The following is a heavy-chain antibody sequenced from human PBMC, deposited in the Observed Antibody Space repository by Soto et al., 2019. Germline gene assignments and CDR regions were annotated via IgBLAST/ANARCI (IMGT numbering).Heavy chain of an antibody. D-gene: IGHD3-10*01. CDR1: GGIFSTYA. CDR3: ARDRDDYGAGNYYNRIDF. V-gene: IGHV1-69*01. CDR2: IIPLFGTP. Sequence: QVQLVQSGAELKKPGSSLKVSCKASGGIFSTYAISWLRQAPGQGLEWMGGIIPLFGTPNYAQRFQGRVTITADESTSTAYMELSRLRSEDTAVYYCARDRDDYGAGNYYNRIDFWGQGTLVTVSS. J-gene: IGHJ4*02.